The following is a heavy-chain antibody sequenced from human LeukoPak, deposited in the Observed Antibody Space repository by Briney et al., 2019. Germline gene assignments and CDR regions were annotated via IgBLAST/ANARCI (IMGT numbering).Heavy chain of an antibody. CDR2: ISGSGGST. D-gene: IGHD3-3*01. V-gene: IGHV3-23*01. CDR3: AKDLGNPLEWSN. CDR1: GFTFSSYA. J-gene: IGHJ4*02. Sequence: GGSLRLSCAAPGFTFSSYAMSWVRQAPGKGLEWVSAISGSGGSTYYADSVKGRFTISRDNSKNTLYLQMNSLRAEDTAVYYCAKDLGNPLEWSNWGQGTLVTVSS.